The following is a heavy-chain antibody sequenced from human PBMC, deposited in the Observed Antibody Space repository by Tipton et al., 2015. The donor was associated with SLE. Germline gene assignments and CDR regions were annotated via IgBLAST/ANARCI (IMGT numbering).Heavy chain of an antibody. CDR2: ISHSRSA. Sequence: TLSLTCAVSGGSFSGYAWSWIRQPPGKGLEWIGEISHSRSANYNPSLKSRGTISLDTSNNQFSLSLYSVTVEDTAVYYCARQGTGFGSGRDDYWGQGILVTVSS. V-gene: IGHV4-34*01. CDR3: ARQGTGFGSGRDDY. D-gene: IGHD1-14*01. CDR1: GGSFSGYA. J-gene: IGHJ4*02.